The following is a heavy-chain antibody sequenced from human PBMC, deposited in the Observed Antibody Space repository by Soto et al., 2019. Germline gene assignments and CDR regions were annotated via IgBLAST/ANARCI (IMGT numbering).Heavy chain of an antibody. J-gene: IGHJ6*02. D-gene: IGHD3-3*01. CDR2: IYSGGST. CDR1: GFTVSSNY. V-gene: IGHV3-53*01. CDR3: AREHYYDFWSGGCYYGIDV. Sequence: PGGSLRLSCAASGFTVSSNYMSWVRQAPGKGLEWVSVIYSGGSTYYADSVKGRFTISRDNSKNTLYLQMNSLRAEDTAVYYCAREHYYDFWSGGCYYGIDVWGQGTTVTVSS.